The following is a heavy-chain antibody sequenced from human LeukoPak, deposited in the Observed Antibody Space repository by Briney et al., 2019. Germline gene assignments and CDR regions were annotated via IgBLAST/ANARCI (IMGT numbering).Heavy chain of an antibody. D-gene: IGHD2-2*01. CDR1: GYSLSSGYY. Sequence: PSETLSHTCAVSGYSLSSGYYWGWIRQPPGKGLEWIGSIYHSGSTYYNPSLKSRVTISVDTSKNQFSLKLSSVTAADTAVYYCARDKKEEVPAAAGWFDPWGQGTLVTVSS. J-gene: IGHJ5*02. CDR2: IYHSGST. CDR3: ARDKKEEVPAAAGWFDP. V-gene: IGHV4-38-2*02.